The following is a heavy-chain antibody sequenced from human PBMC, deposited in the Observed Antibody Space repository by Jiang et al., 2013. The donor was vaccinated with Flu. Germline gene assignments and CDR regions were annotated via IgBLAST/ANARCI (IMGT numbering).Heavy chain of an antibody. CDR1: GFTFSSYG. J-gene: IGHJ2*01. Sequence: QLLESGGGVVQPGGSLRLSCAASGFTFSSYGMHWVRQAPGKGLEWVAFIRYDGSNKYYADSVKGRFTISRDNSKNTLYLQMNSLRAEDTAVYYCAKDGRGNTAMVPYWYFDLWGRGTLVTVSS. V-gene: IGHV3-30*02. CDR3: AKDGRGNTAMVPYWYFDL. D-gene: IGHD5-18*01. CDR2: IRYDGSNK.